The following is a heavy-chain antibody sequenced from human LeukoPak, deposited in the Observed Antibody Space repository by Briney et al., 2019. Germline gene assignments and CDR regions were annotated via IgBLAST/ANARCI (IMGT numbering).Heavy chain of an antibody. V-gene: IGHV3-23*01. CDR3: AKELGCSSTSCYLPINYYYYGMDV. J-gene: IGHJ6*02. Sequence: GGSLRLSCAASGFTFSSYAMSWVRQAPGKGLEWVSAISGSGGSTYYADSVKGRFTISRDNSKNTLYLQMNSLRAEDTAVYYCAKELGCSSTSCYLPINYYYYGMDVWGQGTTVTVSS. CDR1: GFTFSSYA. CDR2: ISGSGGST. D-gene: IGHD2-2*01.